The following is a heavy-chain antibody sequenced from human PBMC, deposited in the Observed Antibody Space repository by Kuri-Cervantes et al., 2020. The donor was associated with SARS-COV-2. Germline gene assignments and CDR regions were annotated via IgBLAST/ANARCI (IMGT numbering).Heavy chain of an antibody. V-gene: IGHV1-18*01. Sequence: ASVKVSCKASGYTFTSYGITWVRQAPGQGLEWMGWISAYNGNTNYAQKLQGRVTMTTDTSTSTAYMELRSLRSDDTAVYYCARSRGVSSTWYSFDYWGQGTMVTVSS. D-gene: IGHD6-13*01. CDR1: GYTFTSYG. CDR3: ARSRGVSSTWYSFDY. CDR2: ISAYNGNT. J-gene: IGHJ4*02.